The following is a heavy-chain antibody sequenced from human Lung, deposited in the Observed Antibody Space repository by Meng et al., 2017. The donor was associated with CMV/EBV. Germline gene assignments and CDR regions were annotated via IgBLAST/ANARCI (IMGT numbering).Heavy chain of an antibody. CDR3: VPHDCAMDV. Sequence: GGSLRLCCAASGFTFRNYWMSWVRQAPGKGLEWVANIKGDGSDKGYVDSVKGRFTISRDNARNSLYMEMNSLRAEDTAVYYCVPHDCAMDVWGKGTTVTVSS. V-gene: IGHV3-7*01. J-gene: IGHJ6*04. CDR1: GFTFRNYW. CDR2: IKGDGSDK.